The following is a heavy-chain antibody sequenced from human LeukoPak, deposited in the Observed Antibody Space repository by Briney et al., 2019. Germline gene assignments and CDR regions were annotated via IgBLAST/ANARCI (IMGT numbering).Heavy chain of an antibody. J-gene: IGHJ4*02. D-gene: IGHD2-8*02. CDR3: XXXXXDPNLVLDY. CDR2: IRGDGYT. CDR1: GFTFSTYA. V-gene: IGHV3-23*01. Sequence: GGSLRLSCAASGFTFSTYAMSWVRQAPGKGLEWVSTIRGDGYTYYADSVKGRFTISRDNSRNTLYLQMDSLRAEDTALYYCXXXXXDPNLVLDYWGQGTLVTVSS.